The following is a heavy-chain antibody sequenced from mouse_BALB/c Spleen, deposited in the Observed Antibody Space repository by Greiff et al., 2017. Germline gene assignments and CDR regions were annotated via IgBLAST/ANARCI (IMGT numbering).Heavy chain of an antibody. V-gene: IGHV14-1*02. Sequence: EVKLQESGAELVRPGALVKLSCKASGFNIKDYYMHWVKQRPEQGLEWIGWIDPENGNTIYDPKFQGKASITADTSSNTAYLQLSSLTSEDTAVYYCARSGGYDFAYWGQGTLVTVSA. D-gene: IGHD2-2*01. CDR2: IDPENGNT. CDR1: GFNIKDYY. CDR3: ARSGGYDFAY. J-gene: IGHJ3*01.